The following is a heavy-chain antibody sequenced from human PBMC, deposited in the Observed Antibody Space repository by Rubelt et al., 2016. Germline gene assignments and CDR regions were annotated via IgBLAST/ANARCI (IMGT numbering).Heavy chain of an antibody. V-gene: IGHV4-39*01. J-gene: IGHJ4*02. Sequence: GSISSSSYYWGWIRQPPGKGLEWIGSIYYSGSTYYNPSLKSRVTISVDTSKNQFSLKLSSVTAADTAVYYCARQPTVYYFDYWGQGTLVTVSS. CDR3: ARQPTVYYFDY. CDR1: GSISSSSYY. D-gene: IGHD4-17*01. CDR2: IYYSGST.